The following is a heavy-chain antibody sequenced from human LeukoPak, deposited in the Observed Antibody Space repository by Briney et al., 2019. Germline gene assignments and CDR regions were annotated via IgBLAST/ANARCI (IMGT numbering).Heavy chain of an antibody. CDR2: ISYDGSNK. V-gene: IGHV3-30*18. J-gene: IGHJ4*02. Sequence: GGSLRLSCAASGFTFNRYGMHWVRQAPGKGLEWVAVISYDGSNKYYADSVKGRFTISRDNTKNTLYLQMNSLRADDTAVYYCAKSALAGGFDYWGQGTLVTVSS. CDR3: AKSALAGGFDY. D-gene: IGHD3-16*01. CDR1: GFTFNRYG.